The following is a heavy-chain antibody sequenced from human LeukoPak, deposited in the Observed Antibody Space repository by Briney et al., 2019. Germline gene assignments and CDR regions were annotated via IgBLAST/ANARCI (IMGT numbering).Heavy chain of an antibody. CDR3: ATTTLYDFWSGYYPYYFDY. Sequence: GESLKISCKGSGYSFTSYWIGWVRQMPGKGLEWMGIIYPGDSDTRYSPSFQGQVTISADKSISIAYLQWSSLKASDTAMYYCATTTLYDFWSGYYPYYFDYWGQGTLVTVSS. CDR2: IYPGDSDT. D-gene: IGHD3-3*01. J-gene: IGHJ4*02. CDR1: GYSFTSYW. V-gene: IGHV5-51*01.